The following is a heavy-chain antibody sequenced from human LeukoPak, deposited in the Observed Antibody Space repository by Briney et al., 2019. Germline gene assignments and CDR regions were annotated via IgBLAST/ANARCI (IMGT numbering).Heavy chain of an antibody. J-gene: IGHJ4*02. CDR1: GFTFSSYA. Sequence: GGSLRLSCAASGFTFSSYAMHWVRQAPGKGLEWVAVISYDGSNKYYADSVKGRFTISRDNSKNTLYLQMNSLRAEDTAVYYCARDLKVAGYFDSWGQGTLVTVSS. CDR2: ISYDGSNK. V-gene: IGHV3-30-3*01. D-gene: IGHD6-19*01. CDR3: ARDLKVAGYFDS.